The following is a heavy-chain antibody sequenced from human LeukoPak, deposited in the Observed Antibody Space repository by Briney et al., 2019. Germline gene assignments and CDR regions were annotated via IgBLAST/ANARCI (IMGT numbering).Heavy chain of an antibody. V-gene: IGHV1-69*13. Sequence: ASVTVSCKASGGTFSSYGISWVRQAPGQGLEWMGGIIPIFGTPNYAQKFQGRVTITADESTSTAYMELSSLRSEDTAVYYCARGSGTITMVRGVFYGMDVWGQGTTVTVSS. D-gene: IGHD3-10*01. CDR2: IIPIFGTP. CDR1: GGTFSSYG. J-gene: IGHJ6*02. CDR3: ARGSGTITMVRGVFYGMDV.